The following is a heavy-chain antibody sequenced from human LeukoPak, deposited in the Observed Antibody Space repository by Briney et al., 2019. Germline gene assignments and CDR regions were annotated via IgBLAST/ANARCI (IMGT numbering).Heavy chain of an antibody. V-gene: IGHV3-21*01. CDR3: AREREGALSPIFTSGSYWFDP. D-gene: IGHD1-26*01. J-gene: IGHJ5*02. Sequence: PGGSLRLSCAASGFTLSSYSMNWVRQAPGKGLGWVSSLSSSSSYIYYADSVKGRFTISRDNAKNSLYLQMNSLRAEDTAVYYCAREREGALSPIFTSGSYWFDPWGQGTLVTVSS. CDR2: LSSSSSYI. CDR1: GFTLSSYS.